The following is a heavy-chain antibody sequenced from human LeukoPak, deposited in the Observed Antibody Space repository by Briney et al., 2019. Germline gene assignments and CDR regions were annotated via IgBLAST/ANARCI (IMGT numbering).Heavy chain of an antibody. CDR1: GFTFSSYA. Sequence: GGSLRLSCAASGFTFSSYAMTWVRQAPGKGLKWVSGISASNGNTYHADSVKGRFTISRDNSKGMLYLQMNSLRVEDTAVCYCAKGSSDSWYSALEYWGQGTLVTVSS. V-gene: IGHV3-23*01. D-gene: IGHD3-22*01. CDR2: ISASNGNT. CDR3: AKGSSDSWYSALEY. J-gene: IGHJ4*02.